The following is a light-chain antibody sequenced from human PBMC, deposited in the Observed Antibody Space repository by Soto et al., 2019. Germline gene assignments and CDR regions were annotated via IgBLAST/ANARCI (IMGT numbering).Light chain of an antibody. J-gene: IGKJ5*01. CDR2: DAS. CDR3: QQRNSYPIT. CDR1: QSISSW. Sequence: DIQMTQSPSTLSASVGDRVTITCRASQSISSWLAWYQQKPGKAPKFLIYDASSLESGVPSRFSGSGSGTEFTLTISSLQPDDFATYYCQQRNSYPITFGQGTRLEIK. V-gene: IGKV1-5*01.